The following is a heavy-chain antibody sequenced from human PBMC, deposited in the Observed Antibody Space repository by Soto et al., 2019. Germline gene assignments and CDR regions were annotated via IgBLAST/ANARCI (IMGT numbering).Heavy chain of an antibody. CDR3: ARDRDGGGGGGFYYYYGMDV. CDR1: GGSISSYY. Sequence: QVQLQESGPGLVKPSETLSLTCTVSGGSISSYYWSWIRQPPGKGLEWIGYIYYSGSTNYNPSLQSRVTISVDTPKNQCSLKLSSVTAADTVVYYCARDRDGGGGGGFYYYYGMDVWGQGTTVTVSS. CDR2: IYYSGST. D-gene: IGHD3-16*01. J-gene: IGHJ6*02. V-gene: IGHV4-59*01.